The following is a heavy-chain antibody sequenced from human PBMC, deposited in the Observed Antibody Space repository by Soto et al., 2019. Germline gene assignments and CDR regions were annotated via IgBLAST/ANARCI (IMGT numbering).Heavy chain of an antibody. CDR1: GYTFTGYY. CDR3: ARDSDSGSTSGYYFDY. CDR2: INPNSGGT. V-gene: IGHV1-2*04. J-gene: IGHJ4*02. D-gene: IGHD1-26*01. Sequence: ASVKVSCKASGYTFTGYYMHWVRQAPGQGLEWMGWINPNSGGTNYAQKFQGWVTMTRDTSISTAYMELSRLRSDDTAVYYCARDSDSGSTSGYYFDYWGRGTLVTVPS.